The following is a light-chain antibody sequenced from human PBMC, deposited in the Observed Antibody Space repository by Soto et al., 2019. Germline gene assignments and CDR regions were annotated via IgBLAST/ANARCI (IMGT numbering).Light chain of an antibody. CDR2: AAF. V-gene: IGKV1-8*01. CDR3: QQLHGYPIT. J-gene: IGKJ5*01. Sequence: AIRMTQSPSSLSASTGDRVTITCRASQGISSYLAWYQQKPGKAPNLLIYAAFTLQSGVPSRFSGSGSGTEFTLTISSLQPEDFATYYCQQLHGYPITFGQGTRL. CDR1: QGISSY.